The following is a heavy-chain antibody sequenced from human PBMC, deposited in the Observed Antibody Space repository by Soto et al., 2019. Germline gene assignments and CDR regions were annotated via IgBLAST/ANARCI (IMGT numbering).Heavy chain of an antibody. Sequence: GGSLRLSCAASGFTFDDYAMHWVRQAPGKGLEWVSGISWNSGSIGYADSVKGRFTISRDNAKNSLYLQMNSLRAEDTALYYCAKATTVTTPVDYWGQGTLVTVSS. J-gene: IGHJ4*02. V-gene: IGHV3-9*01. CDR2: ISWNSGSI. CDR3: AKATTVTTPVDY. D-gene: IGHD4-17*01. CDR1: GFTFDDYA.